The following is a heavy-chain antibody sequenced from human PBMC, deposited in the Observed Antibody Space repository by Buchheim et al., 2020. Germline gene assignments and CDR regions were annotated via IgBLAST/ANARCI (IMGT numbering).Heavy chain of an antibody. CDR2: ISGSGCST. CDR1: GFTFSNYA. CDR3: ARRVGTTTRYFDY. Sequence: EVQLLESGGGLVQPGGSLRLSCAAPGFTFSNYAMNWVRQAPGKGLEWVSEISGSGCSTYYADSVKGRFTISRDNSKNTLYLQMNSLRAEDTAVYYCARRVGTTTRYFDYWGQGTL. D-gene: IGHD1-26*01. J-gene: IGHJ4*02. V-gene: IGHV3-23*01.